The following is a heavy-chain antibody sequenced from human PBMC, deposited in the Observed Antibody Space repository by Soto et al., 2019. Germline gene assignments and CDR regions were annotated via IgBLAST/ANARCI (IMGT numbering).Heavy chain of an antibody. J-gene: IGHJ6*02. CDR1: GFTFSSYA. CDR3: ARDHHDIVTRSKRVDTIYGMDV. Sequence: GGSLRLSCAASGFTFSSYAMHWVRQAPGKGLEWVAVISYDGSNKYYADSVKGRFTISRDNSKNTLYLQMNSLRAEDTAVYYCARDHHDIVTRSKRVDTIYGMDVWGQGTTVTVSS. V-gene: IGHV3-30-3*01. CDR2: ISYDGSNK. D-gene: IGHD5-18*01.